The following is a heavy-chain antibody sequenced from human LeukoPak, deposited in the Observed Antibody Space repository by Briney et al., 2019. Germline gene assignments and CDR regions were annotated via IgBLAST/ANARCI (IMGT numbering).Heavy chain of an antibody. CDR1: GFTFSSYA. D-gene: IGHD6-19*01. V-gene: IGHV3-23*01. Sequence: GGSLRLSCAASGFTFSSYAMSWVRQAPGKGLEWVSAISGSGGSTYYADSVKGRFTISRDNSKNTLYLQMNSLRAEDTAVYYCAKVVAVAGTKEGVFDYWGQGTLVTVSS. CDR2: ISGSGGST. CDR3: AKVVAVAGTKEGVFDY. J-gene: IGHJ4*02.